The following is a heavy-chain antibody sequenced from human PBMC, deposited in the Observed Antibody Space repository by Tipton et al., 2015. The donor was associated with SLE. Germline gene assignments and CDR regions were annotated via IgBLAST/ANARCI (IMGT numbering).Heavy chain of an antibody. CDR3: ARVYGYDDYYYYVDV. Sequence: TLSLTCAVYGGSFSNYYWSWIRQPPGKGLEWIGEVNYTGSTNYVPSLKSRVTISVDTSKNQFSLKLSSVTAADTAVYYCARVYGYDDYYYYVDVWGKGTTVTVSS. J-gene: IGHJ6*03. CDR1: GGSFSNYY. D-gene: IGHD5-12*01. V-gene: IGHV4-34*01. CDR2: VNYTGST.